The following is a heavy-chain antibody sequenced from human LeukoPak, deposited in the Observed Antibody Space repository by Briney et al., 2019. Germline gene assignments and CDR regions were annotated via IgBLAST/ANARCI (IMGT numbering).Heavy chain of an antibody. CDR1: GFTFSSYE. J-gene: IGHJ4*02. V-gene: IGHV3-48*03. CDR3: ARGGLEEQWLVQYYFDY. D-gene: IGHD6-19*01. Sequence: PGGSLRLSCAASGFTFSSYEMNWVRQAPGKGLEWVSYISSSGSTIYYADSVKGRLTISRDNAKNSLYLQMNSLRAEDTAVYYCARGGLEEQWLVQYYFDYRGQGTLVTVSS. CDR2: ISSSGSTI.